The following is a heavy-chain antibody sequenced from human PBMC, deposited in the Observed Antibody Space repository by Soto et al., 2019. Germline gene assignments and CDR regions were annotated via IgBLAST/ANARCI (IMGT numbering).Heavy chain of an antibody. CDR1: GLTFSSYW. CDR3: ARAPYSSGWWGFDY. Sequence: EVQLVESGGGLVQPGGSLRLSCAASGLTFSSYWMHWVRQAPGKGLVWVSRISTDGSVTTYADSVKGRFTISRDNAKNTLYLQMNRLSTEDTAVYDCARAPYSSGWWGFDYWGQGTRVTVSS. D-gene: IGHD6-19*01. J-gene: IGHJ4*02. CDR2: ISTDGSVT. V-gene: IGHV3-74*01.